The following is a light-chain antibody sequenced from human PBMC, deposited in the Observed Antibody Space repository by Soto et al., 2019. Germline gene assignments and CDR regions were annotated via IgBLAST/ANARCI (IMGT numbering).Light chain of an antibody. CDR2: DIS. CDR3: QLYSRSPRQIT. V-gene: IGKV3-20*01. J-gene: IGKJ5*01. Sequence: EIVMTQSPATPSVSPGERATLSCTASQSVNSNYLAWYQQKPGQAPRLVIFDISNRATGIPDRFSGSGSGTDCTLTISRLEPEDFAVYYCQLYSRSPRQITFGQGTRLEIK. CDR1: QSVNSNY.